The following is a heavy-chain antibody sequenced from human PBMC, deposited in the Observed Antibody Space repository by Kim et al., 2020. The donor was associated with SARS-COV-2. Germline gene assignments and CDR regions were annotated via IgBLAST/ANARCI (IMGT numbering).Heavy chain of an antibody. CDR3: VRASITIIVVQAFDI. J-gene: IGHJ3*02. V-gene: IGHV4-31*03. D-gene: IGHD3-22*01. Sequence: SETLSLTCTVSGGSISSGGYYWSWIRQHPGKGLEWIGYIYYSGSTYYNPSLKSRVTLSVDTSKNQFSLKLSSVTAADTAVYYCVRASITIIVVQAFDIWGQGTMVTVSS. CDR2: IYYSGST. CDR1: GGSISSGGYY.